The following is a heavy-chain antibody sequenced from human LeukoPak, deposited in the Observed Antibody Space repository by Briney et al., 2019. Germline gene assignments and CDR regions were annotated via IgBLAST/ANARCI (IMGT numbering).Heavy chain of an antibody. J-gene: IGHJ4*02. D-gene: IGHD3-10*01. Sequence: PSETLSLTCTVSGGSISTYYWSWIRQPPAIGLEWLGYIYYNDYTDYSPSLKSRVTISVDTSKNQFSLKLASVTAADTAVYYCAKSYYYASGSPFDNWGQGTLVTVSS. CDR1: GGSISTYY. CDR3: AKSYYYASGSPFDN. V-gene: IGHV4-59*01. CDR2: IYYNDYT.